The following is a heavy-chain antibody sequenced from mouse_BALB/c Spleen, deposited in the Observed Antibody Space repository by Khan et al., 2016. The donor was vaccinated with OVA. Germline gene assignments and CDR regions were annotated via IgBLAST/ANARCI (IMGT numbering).Heavy chain of an antibody. V-gene: IGHV1S81*02. CDR2: TNPTNGRT. CDR1: GYTFTSYW. CDR3: ARSKKIVATYFDY. Sequence: QVQLQQSGAELVKAGASVKMSCKASGYTFTSYWMHWVKQRLGQGLEWFAETNPTNGRTYYTEKFKSKATLTVDKSSSTAYMLLSGPTFDDSAVYYCARSKKIVATYFDYGGQGTTLTVSS. J-gene: IGHJ2*01. D-gene: IGHD1-1*01.